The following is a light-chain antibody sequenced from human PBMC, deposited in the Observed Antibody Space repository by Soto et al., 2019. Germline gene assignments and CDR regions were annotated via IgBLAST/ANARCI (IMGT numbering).Light chain of an antibody. J-gene: IGKJ1*01. CDR1: QSVTSSY. V-gene: IGKV3D-20*01. CDR2: DAS. Sequence: LSPGERAPLSCRASQSVTSSYIAWYQQKPGLAPRLLIYDASNRATGIPDRFSGSGSGTDFTLTISRLEPEDSAVYYCQQYGSSRTFGQGTKVDIK. CDR3: QQYGSSRT.